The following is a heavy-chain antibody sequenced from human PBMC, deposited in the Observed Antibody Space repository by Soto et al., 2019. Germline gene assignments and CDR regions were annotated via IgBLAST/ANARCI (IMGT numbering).Heavy chain of an antibody. D-gene: IGHD2-21*02. V-gene: IGHV4-39*01. J-gene: IGHJ4*02. CDR3: ARAIGDSNYFDS. CDR2: IHYGGST. CDR1: GDSISGSFYY. Sequence: PSETLSLTCTVSGDSISGSFYYWGWIRQPPGKGLEWIGTIHYGGSTYYNPSLKSRVTISVDTSKNQFSLKLSSVTAADTAVYYCARAIGDSNYFDSWGQGTLVTVSS.